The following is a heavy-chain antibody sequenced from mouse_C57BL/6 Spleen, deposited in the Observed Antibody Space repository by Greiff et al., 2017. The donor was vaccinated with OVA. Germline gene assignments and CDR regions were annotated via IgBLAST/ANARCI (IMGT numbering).Heavy chain of an antibody. CDR3: ARHGNSYAMDY. D-gene: IGHD2-1*01. CDR1: GFTFSDYY. CDR2: ISNGGGST. Sequence: EVKVVESGGGLVQPGGSLKLSCAASGFTFSDYYMYWVRQTPEKRLEWVAYISNGGGSTYYPDTVKGRFTISRDNAKNTLYLQMSRLKSEDTAMYYCARHGNSYAMDYWGQGTSVTVSS. V-gene: IGHV5-12*01. J-gene: IGHJ4*01.